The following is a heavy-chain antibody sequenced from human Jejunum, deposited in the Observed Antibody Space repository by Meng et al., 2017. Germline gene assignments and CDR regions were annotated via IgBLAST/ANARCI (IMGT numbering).Heavy chain of an antibody. CDR3: ARGAVDFDY. V-gene: IGHV1-69*06. CDR1: VCAFTSYA. Sequence: QAQIGEPGAEAQQPGSPVQVSCKTAVCAFTSYAISWVRQAPGHGLEGMGGIIPISGTTKYAQKLQGRESISADTSTRTAYMELSSLTSEDTAVYYCARGAVDFDYWGQGTLVTVSS. J-gene: IGHJ4*02. CDR2: IIPISGTT.